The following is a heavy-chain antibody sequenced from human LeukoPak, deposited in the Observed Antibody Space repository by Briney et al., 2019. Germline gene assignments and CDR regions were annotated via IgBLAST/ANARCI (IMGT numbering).Heavy chain of an antibody. Sequence: KPSETLSLTCTVSGGSISSRTYYWGWIRQPPGKGLEWIGTIYYSGTTYYNPSLKSRVTMSVDTSKNQFSLKLSSVTAADTAVYYCARDRIILTGYYLDYWGQGTLVTVSS. CDR3: ARDRIILTGYYLDY. J-gene: IGHJ4*02. V-gene: IGHV4-39*07. CDR2: IYYSGTT. CDR1: GGSISSRTYY. D-gene: IGHD3-9*01.